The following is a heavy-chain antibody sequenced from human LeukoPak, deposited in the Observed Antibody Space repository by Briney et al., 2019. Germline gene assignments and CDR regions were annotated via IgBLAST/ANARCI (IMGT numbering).Heavy chain of an antibody. J-gene: IGHJ1*01. CDR2: IYYSGRT. V-gene: IGHV4-39*01. CDR3: ARRRYDENSGYLE. CDR1: GDSVSRSDSY. Sequence: SETLSLTCTIFGDSVSRSDSYWDWIRQPPGKGLEWIGTIYYSGRTYYSPSLKSRVTLSVDMSNNQFSLTLSSVTAADTALYFCARRRYDENSGYLEWGQGTLVTVSS. D-gene: IGHD3-22*01.